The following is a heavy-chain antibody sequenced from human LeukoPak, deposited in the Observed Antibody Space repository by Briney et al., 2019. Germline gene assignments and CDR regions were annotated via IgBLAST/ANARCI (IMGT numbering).Heavy chain of an antibody. V-gene: IGHV3-20*04. Sequence: PRRCLRLSCAASGFTLDDHGMSWVRQAPGKGLEWVSGINWSADSTGYSASVKGRFSISRYNDKNSLYLQMNSLRAEETALYYCVRGAGSRWYFFNTYWGQGTLVTVSS. CDR2: INWSADST. J-gene: IGHJ4*02. D-gene: IGHD6-19*01. CDR1: GFTLDDHG. CDR3: VRGAGSRWYFFNTY.